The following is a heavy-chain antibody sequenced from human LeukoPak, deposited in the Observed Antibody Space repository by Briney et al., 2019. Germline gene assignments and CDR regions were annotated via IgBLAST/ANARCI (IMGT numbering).Heavy chain of an antibody. CDR2: ISPYNGNT. J-gene: IGHJ4*02. CDR3: ARADIRAIASSGWYGFDF. D-gene: IGHD6-19*01. CDR1: GYIFINYG. V-gene: IGHV1-18*01. Sequence: ASVKVSCKASGYIFINYGINWVRQAPGQGLEWMGWISPYNGNTNYAQKLQGRVTMTTDTSTSTAYMELRSLTSDDTAVYYCARADIRAIASSGWYGFDFWGQGTLVTVSS.